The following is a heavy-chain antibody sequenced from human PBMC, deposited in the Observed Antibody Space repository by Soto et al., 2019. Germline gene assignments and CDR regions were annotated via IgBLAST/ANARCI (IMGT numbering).Heavy chain of an antibody. CDR1: GFTFSSYA. D-gene: IGHD3-22*01. V-gene: IGHV3-30-3*01. Sequence: GGSLRLSCAASGFTFSSYAMHWVRQAPGKGLEWVAVISYDGSNKYYAESVKGRFTISRDNSKNTLYLQMNSLRAEDTAVYYCARTGESSAYYLGGRDYYFDYWDQGTLVTVSS. J-gene: IGHJ4*02. CDR3: ARTGESSAYYLGGRDYYFDY. CDR2: ISYDGSNK.